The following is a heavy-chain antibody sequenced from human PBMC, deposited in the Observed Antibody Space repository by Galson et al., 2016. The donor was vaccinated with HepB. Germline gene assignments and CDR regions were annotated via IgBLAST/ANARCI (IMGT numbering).Heavy chain of an antibody. CDR2: TFPGDSDT. J-gene: IGHJ6*02. V-gene: IGHV5-51*01. CDR3: TRLRFFSAANYFYGMDV. D-gene: IGHD3-10*01. Sequence: QSGAEVKKPGESLKISCKGSGYSFASYWIGWVRQMPGKGLEYMGITFPGDSDTTYSPSFQGQVTISVDKSISTACLQWSSLEASDTAMYYCTRLRFFSAANYFYGMDVWGQGTTVTVSS. CDR1: GYSFASYW.